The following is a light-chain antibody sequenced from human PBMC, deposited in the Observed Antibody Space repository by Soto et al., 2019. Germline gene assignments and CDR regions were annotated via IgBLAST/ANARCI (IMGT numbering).Light chain of an antibody. CDR1: QSVDSH. CDR3: QQCSDWPIT. CDR2: GAS. V-gene: IGKV3-11*01. Sequence: DIVLTQSPSTLSLSLGERATLSCKASQSVDSHLVWYQQKPGQAPRLLIFGASNRATGIPGRFSGSGSGTDFTLAINSLQPEDFAVYYCQQCSDWPITFGQGTRLEI. J-gene: IGKJ5*01.